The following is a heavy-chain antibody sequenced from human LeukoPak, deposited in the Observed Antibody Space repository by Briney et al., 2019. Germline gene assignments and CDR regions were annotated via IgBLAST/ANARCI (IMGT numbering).Heavy chain of an antibody. D-gene: IGHD3-3*01. J-gene: IGHJ4*02. CDR2: IYTSGST. CDR3: ARDLGFWSVYFDY. V-gene: IGHV4-61*02. Sequence: PSETLSLTCTVSGGSISSGSYYWSWIRQPAGKGLECIGRIYTSGSTNYNPSLKSRVTISVDTSKNQFSLKLSSVTAADTAVYYCARDLGFWSVYFDYWGQGTLVTVSS. CDR1: GGSISSGSYY.